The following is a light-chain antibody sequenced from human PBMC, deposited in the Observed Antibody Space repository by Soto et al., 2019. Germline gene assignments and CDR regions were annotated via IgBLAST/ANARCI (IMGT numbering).Light chain of an antibody. V-gene: IGLV2-14*01. CDR1: SGDIGSYTY. CDR2: EVT. CDR3: SSYTTNSPPVV. Sequence: QSVLTQPASVSGSPGQSITISCTGTSGDIGSYTYVSWYQQYPGKAPKLLISEVTNRPSGVSNRFSGSKSGNTAPLTISGLQAEDEAHYYCSSYTTNSPPVVFGGGTKVTVL. J-gene: IGLJ2*01.